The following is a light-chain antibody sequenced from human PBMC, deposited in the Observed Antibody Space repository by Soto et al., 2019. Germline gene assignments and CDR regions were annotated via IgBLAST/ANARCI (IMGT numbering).Light chain of an antibody. CDR2: GNS. Sequence: QSVLTQPPSVSGAPGQRVTISCTGSSSNIGAGYDVHWYQQLPGTAPKLLIYGNSNRPSGVQDRFSGSKSGTSASRALTGLQAEDEADYYCQSYYSSLSGWVFGGGTKLTVL. V-gene: IGLV1-40*01. CDR1: SSNIGAGYD. J-gene: IGLJ3*02. CDR3: QSYYSSLSGWV.